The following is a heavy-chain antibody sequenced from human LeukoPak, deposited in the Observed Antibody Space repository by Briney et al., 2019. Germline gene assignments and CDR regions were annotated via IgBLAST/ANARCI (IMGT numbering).Heavy chain of an antibody. D-gene: IGHD2-2*01. Sequence: SETLSLTCTVSGGSISSYYWSWIRQPPGKGLEWIGYIYYSGSTNYNPSLKSRVTISVDTSKNQFSLKLSSVTAADTAVYYCARSLQAAGSRDWFDPWGQGTLVTVSS. V-gene: IGHV4-59*01. J-gene: IGHJ5*02. CDR2: IYYSGST. CDR1: GGSISSYY. CDR3: ARSLQAAGSRDWFDP.